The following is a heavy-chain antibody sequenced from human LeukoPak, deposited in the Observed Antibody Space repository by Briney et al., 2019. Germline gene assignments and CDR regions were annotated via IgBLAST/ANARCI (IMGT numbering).Heavy chain of an antibody. CDR2: ISSSGGTI. J-gene: IGHJ6*04. D-gene: IGHD3-10*02. CDR3: AELGITMIGGV. CDR1: GFTFSSYE. Sequence: PGGSLRLSSAASGFTFSSYEMNWVRQAPGKGLEWVSYISSSGGTIYYADSVKGRFTISRDNAKNSLYLQMNSLRAEDTAVYYCAELGITMIGGVWGKGTTVTISS. V-gene: IGHV3-48*03.